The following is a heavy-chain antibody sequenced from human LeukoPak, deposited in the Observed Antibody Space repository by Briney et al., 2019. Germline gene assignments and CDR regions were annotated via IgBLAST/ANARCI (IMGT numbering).Heavy chain of an antibody. D-gene: IGHD3-22*01. V-gene: IGHV3-30*09. CDR2: ISYDGSNK. CDR1: GFTFSRYA. Sequence: GGSLRLSCAASGFTFSRYAMHWVRQAPGKGLEWVAVISYDGSNKYYADSVKGRFAISRDNSENTLYLQMNSLRAEDTAIYFCAREENDSSGYYGAFDIWGQGTMVTVSS. J-gene: IGHJ3*02. CDR3: AREENDSSGYYGAFDI.